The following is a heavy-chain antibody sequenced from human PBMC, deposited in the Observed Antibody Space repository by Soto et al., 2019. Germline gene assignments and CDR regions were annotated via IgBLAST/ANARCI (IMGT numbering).Heavy chain of an antibody. CDR1: GFTFSDFA. CDR3: AKMEGMDPWAYSFDY. D-gene: IGHD2-2*03. V-gene: IGHV3-23*01. CDR2: IYGGGNGP. Sequence: EVQVLESGGGLVQHGGSLRLSCADTGFTFSDFAMSWVRQAPGKGLEWVSRIYGGGNGPHYADSVKGRVTISRDNSKNTLYLQMNSLRAEYTAVYYCAKMEGMDPWAYSFDYWGQGTLVTVSS. J-gene: IGHJ4*02.